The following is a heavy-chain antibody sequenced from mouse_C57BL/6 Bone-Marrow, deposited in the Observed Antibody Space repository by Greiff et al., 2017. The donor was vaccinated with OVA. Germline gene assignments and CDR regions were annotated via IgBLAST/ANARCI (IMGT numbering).Heavy chain of an antibody. Sequence: VHLVESGAELARPGASVKLSCKASGYTFTSYGISWVKQRTGQGLEWIGEIYPRSGNTYYNEKFKGKATLTADKSSSTAYMELRSLTSEDSAVYFCAEGWYGEGDAMDYWGQGTSVTVSS. D-gene: IGHD2-1*01. CDR1: GYTFTSYG. CDR2: IYPRSGNT. CDR3: AEGWYGEGDAMDY. V-gene: IGHV1-81*01. J-gene: IGHJ4*01.